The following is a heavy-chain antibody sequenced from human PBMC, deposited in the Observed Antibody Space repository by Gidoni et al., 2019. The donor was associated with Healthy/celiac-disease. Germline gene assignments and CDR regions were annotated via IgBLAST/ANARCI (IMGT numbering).Heavy chain of an antibody. CDR3: ARGPLPYYYDSSGYYSDWYFDL. CDR2: IISIFGTA. Sequence: QVQLVQSGAEVKKPGSSVKVSCKASGGTLSSYAVSWGRLAPGQGLAWMGGIISIFGTANYAQKFQGRVTITADESTSTAYMELSSLRSEDTAVYYCARGPLPYYYDSSGYYSDWYFDLWGRGTLVTVSS. CDR1: GGTLSSYA. J-gene: IGHJ2*01. V-gene: IGHV1-69*01. D-gene: IGHD3-22*01.